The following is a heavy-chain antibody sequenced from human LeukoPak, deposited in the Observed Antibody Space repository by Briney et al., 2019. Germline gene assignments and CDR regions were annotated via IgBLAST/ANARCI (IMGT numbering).Heavy chain of an antibody. V-gene: IGHV3-23*01. CDR3: AKDHGYGYFYFDY. D-gene: IGHD5-18*01. Sequence: AGSLRLSCAASGFTFSDYPMNWVRQAPGKGLEWVSAISGSGGSTYYADSVKGRFTISRDNSKNTLYLQMNSLRAEDTAVYYCAKDHGYGYFYFDYWGQGTLVTVSS. CDR1: GFTFSDYP. CDR2: ISGSGGST. J-gene: IGHJ4*02.